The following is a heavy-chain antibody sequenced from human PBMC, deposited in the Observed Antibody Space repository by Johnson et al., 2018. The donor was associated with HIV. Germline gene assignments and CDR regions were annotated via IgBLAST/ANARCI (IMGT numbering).Heavy chain of an antibody. CDR2: IKQDGSEK. J-gene: IGHJ3*02. V-gene: IGHV3-7*03. Sequence: MQLVESGGGVVRPGGSLRLSCAASGFTFDDYGMSWVRHVPGKGLEWVANIKQDGSEKYYVDSVKGRFTISRDNAKNSLYLQMNSLRAEDTAVYYCAREFRYSSSPAHYAFDIWGQGTMVTVSS. CDR3: AREFRYSSSPAHYAFDI. CDR1: GFTFDDYG. D-gene: IGHD6-6*01.